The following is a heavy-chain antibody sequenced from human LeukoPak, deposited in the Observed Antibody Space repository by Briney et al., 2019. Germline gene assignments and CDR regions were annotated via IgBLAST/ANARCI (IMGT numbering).Heavy chain of an antibody. CDR1: GGSFSGYY. CDR3: ARRVVVPAAPGVNWFDP. CDR2: INHSGST. V-gene: IGHV4-34*01. J-gene: IGHJ5*02. Sequence: SETLSLTCAVYGGSFSGYYWSWIRQPPGKGLEWIGEINHSGSTNYNPSLKSRVTISVDTSKNQFSLKLSSVTAADTAVYYCARRVVVPAAPGVNWFDPGGQEPWSPSPQ. D-gene: IGHD2-2*01.